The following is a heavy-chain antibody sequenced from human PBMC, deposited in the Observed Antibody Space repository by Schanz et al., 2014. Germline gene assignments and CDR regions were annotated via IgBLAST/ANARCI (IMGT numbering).Heavy chain of an antibody. Sequence: QVQLVQSGAEVKKPGASVKVSCEASGYTFTSYYIHWFRQAPGQGLEWMGLINPSVGNTNYAQKCRGRLTVTRDTSTSTVNMELSSLRSEDTAVYYCARGGFFDSTSFDSWGQGTLVTVSS. CDR1: GYTFTSYY. D-gene: IGHD2-2*01. CDR3: ARGGFFDSTSFDS. CDR2: INPSVGNT. J-gene: IGHJ4*02. V-gene: IGHV1-46*03.